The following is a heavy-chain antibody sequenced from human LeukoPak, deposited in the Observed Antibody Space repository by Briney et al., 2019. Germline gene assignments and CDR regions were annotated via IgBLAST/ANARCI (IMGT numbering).Heavy chain of an antibody. CDR3: ARRYCSSTSCLIDY. J-gene: IGHJ4*02. CDR2: ISSSGTTI. V-gene: IGHV3-48*03. Sequence: GSLRLSCAASGFTFSSYEMNWVRQAPGKGLEWVSYISSSGTTIYYADSVKGRFTISRDNAKNSLYPQMNSLRAEDTAVYYCARRYCSSTSCLIDYWGQGTLVTVSS. CDR1: GFTFSSYE. D-gene: IGHD2-2*01.